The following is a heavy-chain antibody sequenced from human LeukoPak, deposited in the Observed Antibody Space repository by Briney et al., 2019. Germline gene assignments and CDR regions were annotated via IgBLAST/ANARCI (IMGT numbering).Heavy chain of an antibody. D-gene: IGHD3-22*01. CDR1: GGSISSGDYY. Sequence: SETLSPTCTVSGGSISSGDYYWSWIRQPPGKGLEWIGYIYYSGSTYYNPSLKSRVTISVDTSKNQFSLKLSSVTAADTAVYYCARDTYDSSGYFYWGQGTLVTVSS. CDR2: IYYSGST. V-gene: IGHV4-30-4*01. CDR3: ARDTYDSSGYFY. J-gene: IGHJ4*02.